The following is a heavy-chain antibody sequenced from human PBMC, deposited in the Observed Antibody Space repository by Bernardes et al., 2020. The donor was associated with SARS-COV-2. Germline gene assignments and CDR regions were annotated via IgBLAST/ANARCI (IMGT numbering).Heavy chain of an antibody. CDR1: GFTFSDNA. CDR2: ISSYGTNT. Sequence: GGSLRLSCSASGFTFSDNAMHWVRQAPGKGLEYVSAISSYGTNTFYADSVKDRFIISRENSKNTLYLQMNSLRAEDTAVYYCARFSNYYYYYGMDVWGQGTTVTVSS. V-gene: IGHV3-64*04. CDR3: ARFSNYYYYYGMDV. D-gene: IGHD4-17*01. J-gene: IGHJ6*02.